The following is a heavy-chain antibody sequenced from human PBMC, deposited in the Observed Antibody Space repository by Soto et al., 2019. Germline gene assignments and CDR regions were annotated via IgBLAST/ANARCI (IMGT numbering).Heavy chain of an antibody. CDR3: SRRPLPGGNTFYYDY. Sequence: QVQLQQWGAGLLKPSETLSLTCTVYGGSFSGNYWSWIRQPPGMGLEWIGEISHSGSGTNYNPSPKRRVTISSYHSKNPFPPELDPVTAADPAMYFFSRRPLPGGNTFYYDYWGQGTLVTVSS. CDR2: ISHSGSGT. CDR1: GGSFSGNY. D-gene: IGHD1-26*01. J-gene: IGHJ4*02. V-gene: IGHV4-34*01.